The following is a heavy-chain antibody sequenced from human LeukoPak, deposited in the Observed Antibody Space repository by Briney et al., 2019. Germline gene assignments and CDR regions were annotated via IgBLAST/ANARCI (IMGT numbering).Heavy chain of an antibody. Sequence: SETLSLTCTVSGGSISSGGYHWSWIRQPAGKGLEWIGRIYTSGNTNYNPALKSRATISVDTSKNQFSLKLSSVTAADTAVYYCARGRGYYGSGSYLGYYYYMDVWGKGTTVTISS. CDR2: IYTSGNT. D-gene: IGHD3-10*01. CDR1: GGSISSGGYH. V-gene: IGHV4-61*02. J-gene: IGHJ6*03. CDR3: ARGRGYYGSGSYLGYYYYMDV.